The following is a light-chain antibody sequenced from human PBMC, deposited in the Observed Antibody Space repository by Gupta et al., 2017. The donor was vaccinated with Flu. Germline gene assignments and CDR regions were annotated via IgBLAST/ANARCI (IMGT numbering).Light chain of an antibody. Sequence: VSWYQHHPGKAPQLLIYDVSERPSGVPDRFSGSKSGNTASLTISGLQAEDEADYYCCSYAGGFIRVLFGGGTKLTVL. CDR3: CSYAGGFIRVL. V-gene: IGLV2-11*01. CDR2: DVS. J-gene: IGLJ2*01.